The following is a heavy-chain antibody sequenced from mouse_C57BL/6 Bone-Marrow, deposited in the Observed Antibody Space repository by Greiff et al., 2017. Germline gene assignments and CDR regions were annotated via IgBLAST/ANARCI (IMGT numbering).Heavy chain of an antibody. CDR2: ISSGSSTI. J-gene: IGHJ4*01. V-gene: IGHV5-17*01. Sequence: EVKLVESGGGLVKPGGSPKLSCAASGFTFSDYGMHWVRQAPEKGLEWVAYISSGSSTIYYADTVKGRFTISRDNAKNTLFLQMTSLRSEDTAMYYCARRYTGNYYAMDYWGQGTSVTVSS. CDR3: ARRYTGNYYAMDY. D-gene: IGHD2-12*01. CDR1: GFTFSDYG.